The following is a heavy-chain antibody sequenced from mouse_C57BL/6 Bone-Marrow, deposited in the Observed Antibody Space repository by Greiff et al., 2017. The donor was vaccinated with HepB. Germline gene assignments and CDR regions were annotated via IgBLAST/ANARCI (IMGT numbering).Heavy chain of an antibody. V-gene: IGHV3-6*01. CDR2: ISYDGSN. J-gene: IGHJ2*01. CDR3: AREEGLTGTDFDY. Sequence: EVQLQQSGHGLVKPSQSLSLTCSVTGYSITSGYYWNWIRQFPGNQLEWMGYISYDGSNNYNPSLKNRISITRDTSKNQFFLKLNSVTTEDTATYYCAREEGLTGTDFDYWGQGTTLTVSS. D-gene: IGHD4-1*01. CDR1: GYSITSGYY.